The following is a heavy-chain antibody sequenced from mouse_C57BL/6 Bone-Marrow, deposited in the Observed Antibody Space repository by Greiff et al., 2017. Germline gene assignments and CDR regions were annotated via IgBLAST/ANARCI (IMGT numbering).Heavy chain of an antibody. V-gene: IGHV14-4*01. CDR1: GFNIKDDY. D-gene: IGHD1-1*01. Sequence: VQLQQSGAELVRPGASVKLSCTASGFNIKDDYMHWVKQRPEQGLEWIGWIDPENGDTESASKFQGKATITADTSSNTAYLQLSSLTSEDTAVYYCTTGYYGSSYSYWGQGTTLTVSS. CDR2: IDPENGDT. J-gene: IGHJ2*01. CDR3: TTGYYGSSYSY.